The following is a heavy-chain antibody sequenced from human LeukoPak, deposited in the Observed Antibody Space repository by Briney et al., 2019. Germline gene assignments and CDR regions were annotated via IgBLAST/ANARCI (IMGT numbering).Heavy chain of an antibody. Sequence: SETLTLTCTVSGCSISSYYWSWIRQPPGKGLEWIGYISYSGSTKNNPSLKSRVTISVDTSKTQYSLQLTPVTAADTAVYYCAREGSGSFPDAFDIWGQGTLVTVSS. CDR2: ISYSGST. J-gene: IGHJ3*02. CDR1: GCSISSYY. D-gene: IGHD3-10*01. CDR3: AREGSGSFPDAFDI. V-gene: IGHV4-59*01.